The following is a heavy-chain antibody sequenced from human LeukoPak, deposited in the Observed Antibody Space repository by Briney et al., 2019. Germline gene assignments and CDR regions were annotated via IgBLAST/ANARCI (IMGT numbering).Heavy chain of an antibody. D-gene: IGHD1-7*01. J-gene: IGHJ4*02. CDR3: ARRYNWNYMDYFDY. CDR2: INTNTGRP. CDR1: GYSFHSFS. V-gene: IGHV7-4-1*02. Sequence: ASVKVSCKASGYSFHSFSLNWVRQAPGQGLQWMGWINTNTGRPTYAQDFTGRFVFSLDTSVSTAYLLITSLQADDTAVYYCARRYNWNYMDYFDYWGQGTLLTVSS.